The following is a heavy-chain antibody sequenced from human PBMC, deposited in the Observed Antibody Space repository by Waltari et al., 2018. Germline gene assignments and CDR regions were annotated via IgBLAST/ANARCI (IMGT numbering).Heavy chain of an antibody. J-gene: IGHJ4*02. Sequence: EVQLLESGGGLVQPGGSLRLSCAASGFTFSSYAMRWVRQAPGKGLEWVSVIYSGGSSTYYADSVKGRFTISRDNSKNTLYLQMNSLRAEDTAVYYCAKDRRNYFDYWGQGTLVTVSS. CDR1: GFTFSSYA. V-gene: IGHV3-23*03. CDR2: IYSGGSST. CDR3: AKDRRNYFDY.